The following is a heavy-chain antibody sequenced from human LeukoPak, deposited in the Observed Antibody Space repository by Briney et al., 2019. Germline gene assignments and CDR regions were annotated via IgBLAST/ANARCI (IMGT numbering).Heavy chain of an antibody. CDR3: AKGAQYCSSTSCYDGFDYYYGMDV. Sequence: PGGSLRLSCAASGFTFSSYAMSWVRQAPGKGLEWVSAISGSGGSTYYANSVKGRFTISRDNSKNTLYLQMNSLRAEDTAVYYCAKGAQYCSSTSCYDGFDYYYGMDVWGQGTTVTVSS. J-gene: IGHJ6*02. V-gene: IGHV3-23*01. D-gene: IGHD2-2*01. CDR2: ISGSGGST. CDR1: GFTFSSYA.